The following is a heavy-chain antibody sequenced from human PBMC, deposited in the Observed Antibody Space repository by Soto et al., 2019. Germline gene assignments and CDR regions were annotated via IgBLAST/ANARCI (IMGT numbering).Heavy chain of an antibody. CDR3: AKVKARYSYGRDGLDV. D-gene: IGHD5-18*01. J-gene: IGHJ6*02. CDR1: GFTFSSYG. CDR2: ITYDESNK. V-gene: IGHV3-30*18. Sequence: PGGSLRLSCAASGFTFSSYGMHWVRQAPGKGPEWVAVITYDESNKKYADSVKGRFTISRDNAKDTLYLQMNSLRPEDTAVYYCAKVKARYSYGRDGLDVWGQGTTVTVSS.